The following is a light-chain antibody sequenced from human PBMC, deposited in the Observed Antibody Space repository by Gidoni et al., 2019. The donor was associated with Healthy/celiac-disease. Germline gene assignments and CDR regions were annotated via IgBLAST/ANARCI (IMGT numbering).Light chain of an antibody. J-gene: IGKJ2*03. CDR2: AAS. Sequence: DIQMTQAQSSLSASVGDRVTIPCRASQSISSYLNWYQQKPGKAPKLLIYAASSLQSGVPSRFSGSGSGTDFTLTISSLQPEDFATYYCQQSYSTPRYSFXQXTKLXIK. CDR3: QQSYSTPRYS. CDR1: QSISSY. V-gene: IGKV1-39*01.